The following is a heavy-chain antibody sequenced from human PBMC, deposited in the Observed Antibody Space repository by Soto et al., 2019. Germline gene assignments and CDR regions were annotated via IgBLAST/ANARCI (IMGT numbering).Heavy chain of an antibody. CDR2: IYYSGST. V-gene: IGHV4-61*01. Sequence: SETLSLTCTVSGGSVSSGSYYWSWIRQPPGKGLEWIGYIYYSGSTNYNPSLKSRVTISVDTSKNQFSLKLSSVTAADTAVYYCARAGGITMIVVALSDTFDIRGQGTMVTVSS. J-gene: IGHJ3*02. CDR1: GGSVSSGSYY. D-gene: IGHD3-22*01. CDR3: ARAGGITMIVVALSDTFDI.